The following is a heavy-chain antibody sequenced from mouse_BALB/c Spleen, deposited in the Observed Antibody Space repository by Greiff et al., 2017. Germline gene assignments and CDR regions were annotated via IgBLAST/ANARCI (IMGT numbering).Heavy chain of an antibody. V-gene: IGHV5-6-2*01. CDR1: GFTFSSYY. D-gene: IGHD2-4*01. J-gene: IGHJ3*01. Sequence: EVKLVESGGGLVKLGGSLKLSCAASGFTFSSYYMSWVRQTPEKRLELVAAINSNGGSTYYPDTVKGRFTISRDNAKNTLFLQMSSLKSEDTALYYCSRHGENGDYDYDGGFAYWGQGTLVTVSA. CDR2: INSNGGST. CDR3: SRHGENGDYDYDGGFAY.